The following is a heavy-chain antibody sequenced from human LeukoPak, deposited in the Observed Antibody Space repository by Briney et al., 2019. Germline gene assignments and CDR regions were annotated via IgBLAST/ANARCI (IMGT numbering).Heavy chain of an antibody. CDR3: AKGDLATMTTYFDY. J-gene: IGHJ4*02. CDR2: ISWNSGSI. D-gene: IGHD4-17*01. V-gene: IGHV3-9*01. CDR1: GFTFDDYA. Sequence: GGSLRLSCAASGFTFDDYAMHWVRQAPGKGLEWVSGISWNSGSIGYADSVKGRFTISRDNAKNSLYLQMNSLRAEDTALYYCAKGDLATMTTYFDYWGQGTLVTVSS.